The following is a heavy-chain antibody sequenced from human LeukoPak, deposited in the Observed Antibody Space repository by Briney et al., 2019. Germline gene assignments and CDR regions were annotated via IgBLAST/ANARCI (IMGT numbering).Heavy chain of an antibody. V-gene: IGHV3-23*01. CDR3: AKGPQYCSGGSCYQADY. D-gene: IGHD2-15*01. J-gene: IGHJ4*02. CDR2: ISGSGGST. CDR1: GFTFSSYA. Sequence: GGSLRLSCAASGFTFSSYAMSWVRQAPGKGLEWVSAISGSGGSTYYADSVKGRFTISRDNSKNTLYLQMNSLRAEDTAVYYRAKGPQYCSGGSCYQADYWGQGTLVTVSS.